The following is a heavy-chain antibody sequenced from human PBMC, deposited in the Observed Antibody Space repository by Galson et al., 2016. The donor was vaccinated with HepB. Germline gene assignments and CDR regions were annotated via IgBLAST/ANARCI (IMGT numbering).Heavy chain of an antibody. D-gene: IGHD1-1*01. CDR3: ARGGRNDVFDY. Sequence: SLRLSCAASGFTLSSFGMHWVRQAPGKGLEWVALIWSDGSNKYNADSVKGRFTICRDNSKSTLYLQMDSLSVDNTAVYYCARGGRNDVFDYWGQGTLVTVSS. J-gene: IGHJ4*02. CDR2: IWSDGSNK. V-gene: IGHV3-33*01. CDR1: GFTLSSFG.